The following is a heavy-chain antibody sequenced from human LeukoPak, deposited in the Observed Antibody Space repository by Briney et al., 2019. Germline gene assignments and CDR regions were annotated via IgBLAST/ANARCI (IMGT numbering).Heavy chain of an antibody. J-gene: IGHJ2*01. V-gene: IGHV3-30*03. Sequence: GRSLRLSCAASGFTFSSYGMHWVRQAPGKGLEWVAVISYDGSNKYYADSVKGRFTISRDNAKNSLYLQMSSLRAEDTAVYYCAREERDGYNYYWYFDLWGRGTLVTVSS. CDR3: AREERDGYNYYWYFDL. D-gene: IGHD5-24*01. CDR2: ISYDGSNK. CDR1: GFTFSSYG.